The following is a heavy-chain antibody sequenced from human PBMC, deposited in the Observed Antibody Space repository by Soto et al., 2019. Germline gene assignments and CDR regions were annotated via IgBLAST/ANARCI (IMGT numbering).Heavy chain of an antibody. CDR2: IDPSDSYT. D-gene: IGHD3-22*01. Sequence: PGESLKISCKCSGYSFTSYWISLVRQMPGKGLEWMGRIDPSDSYTNYSPSFQGHVTISADKSISTAYLQWSSLKASDTAMYYCARQVVVNYGMDVWGQGTTVTVSS. CDR3: ARQVVVNYGMDV. V-gene: IGHV5-10-1*01. J-gene: IGHJ6*02. CDR1: GYSFTSYW.